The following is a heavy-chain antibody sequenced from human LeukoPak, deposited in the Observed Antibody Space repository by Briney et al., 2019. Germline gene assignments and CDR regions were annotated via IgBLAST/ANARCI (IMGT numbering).Heavy chain of an antibody. CDR3: AKAVVAAGFDY. J-gene: IGHJ4*02. CDR1: GYTFTSYY. Sequence: ASVKVSCKASGYTFTSYYMHWVRQAPGQGLEWMGIINPSGGSTSYAQKFQGRVTMTRDTSTSTVYMELSSLRSEDTAVYYCAKAVVAAGFDYWGQGALVTVSS. V-gene: IGHV1-46*01. D-gene: IGHD6-25*01. CDR2: INPSGGST.